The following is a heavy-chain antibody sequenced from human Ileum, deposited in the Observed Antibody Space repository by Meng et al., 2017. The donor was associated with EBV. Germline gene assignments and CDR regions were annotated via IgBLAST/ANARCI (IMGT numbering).Heavy chain of an antibody. J-gene: IGHJ2*01. Sequence: QVQRQESGPGLVKPYQTLSLTCTVSGGSISSSNYYWSWIRQPPGKGLEWSGHIYNSGSTYYNPSLKSRITISVDTSKNQFSLKLSSVTAADTAVYYCARGQKGYFDLWGRGTLVTVSS. V-gene: IGHV4-30-4*01. CDR3: ARGQKGYFDL. CDR1: GGSISSSNYY. CDR2: IYNSGST.